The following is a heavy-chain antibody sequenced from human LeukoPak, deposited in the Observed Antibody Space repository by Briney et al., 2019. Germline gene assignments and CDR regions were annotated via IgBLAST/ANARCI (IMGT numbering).Heavy chain of an antibody. CDR2: ISYDGSNK. V-gene: IGHV3-30*04. CDR1: GFTFSSYA. J-gene: IGHJ4*02. D-gene: IGHD4/OR15-4a*01. CDR3: AKDWSMVTTRYFDY. Sequence: GGSLRLSCAASGFTFSSYAMHWVRQAPGKGLEWVAVISYDGSNKHYADSVKGRFTISRDNSKNTLFLQMNSLRTEDTAVYYCAKDWSMVTTRYFDYWGQGTLVAVSS.